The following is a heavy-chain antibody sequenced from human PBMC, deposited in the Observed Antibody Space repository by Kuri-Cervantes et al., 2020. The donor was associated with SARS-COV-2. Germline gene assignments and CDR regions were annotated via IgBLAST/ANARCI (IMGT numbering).Heavy chain of an antibody. J-gene: IGHJ4*02. V-gene: IGHV3-11*04. D-gene: IGHD7-27*01. CDR2: IGPSGTTK. Sequence: GESLKISCTASGFIFSYYYMTWIRQAPGKGLEWVSNIGPSGTTKYYADSVKGRFTISRDNAKNSLYLQMSSLRAEDTAVYYCARGLRLGKSLDYWGQGTLVTVSS. CDR1: GFIFSYYY. CDR3: ARGLRLGKSLDY.